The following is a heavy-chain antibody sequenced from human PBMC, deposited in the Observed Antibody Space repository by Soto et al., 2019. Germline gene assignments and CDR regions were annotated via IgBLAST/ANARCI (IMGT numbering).Heavy chain of an antibody. D-gene: IGHD6-13*01. CDR1: GFTLSAYW. J-gene: IGHJ3*02. CDR2: ISGDGSKK. V-gene: IGHV3-7*05. Sequence: EVQLEESGGDLVQPGGSLRLSCAASGFTLSAYWMTWVRQAPGKGLEWVANISGDGSKKYYLDSVRGRFTISRDNVGNTLYLQMDSLRADDTALYYCARDVSPGISSLYLDAIDIWGQGTMVTVSS. CDR3: ARDVSPGISSLYLDAIDI.